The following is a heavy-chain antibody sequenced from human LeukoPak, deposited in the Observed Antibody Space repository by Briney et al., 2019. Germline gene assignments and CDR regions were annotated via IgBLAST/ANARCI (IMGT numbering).Heavy chain of an antibody. CDR1: GFTFSSYE. J-gene: IGHJ1*01. CDR2: ISSSGSTI. Sequence: PGGSLRLSCAASGFTFSSYEMNWVRQAPGKGLEWVSYISSSGSTIYYADSVKGRFTISRDNAKTSLYLQMDSLRAGDTAVYYCARGGYDYSDYWYFQHWGQGSLVTVSS. CDR3: ARGGYDYSDYWYFQH. V-gene: IGHV3-48*03. D-gene: IGHD4-11*01.